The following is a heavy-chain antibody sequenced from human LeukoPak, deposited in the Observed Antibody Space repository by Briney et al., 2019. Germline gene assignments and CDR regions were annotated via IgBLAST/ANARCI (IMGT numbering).Heavy chain of an antibody. CDR1: GLSIRNFW. J-gene: IGHJ4*02. V-gene: IGHV3-7*01. D-gene: IGHD1-1*01. Sequence: GGSLRLSCAASGLSIRNFWMHWVRQAPGKGLEWVAIIDKDGNEIKYVDSVKGRFTLSRDNAKNSVYLQMNRLTTEDTALYYCVTDGDKWNDFEYWGQGTLVTVSS. CDR3: VTDGDKWNDFEY. CDR2: IDKDGNEI.